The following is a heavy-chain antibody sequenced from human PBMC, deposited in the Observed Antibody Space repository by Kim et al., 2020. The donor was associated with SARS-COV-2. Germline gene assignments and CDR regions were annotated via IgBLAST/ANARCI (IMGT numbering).Heavy chain of an antibody. V-gene: IGHV4-39*01. Sequence: SETLSLTCTVSGVSISSRSYYWGWIRQPPGTGLEWIGSIYSSGSTYYNPSLKSRVTVSVDTSKNQFSLKLSSVTAADTAVYFCARWGDSDTTFYHWGQGTLVTVSS. CDR3: ARWGDSDTTFYH. D-gene: IGHD1-26*01. CDR2: IYSSGST. J-gene: IGHJ4*02. CDR1: GVSISSRSYY.